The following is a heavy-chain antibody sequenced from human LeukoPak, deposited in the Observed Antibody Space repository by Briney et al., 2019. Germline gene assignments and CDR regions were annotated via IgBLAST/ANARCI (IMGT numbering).Heavy chain of an antibody. V-gene: IGHV4-59*08. CDR1: GGSISSYY. CDR3: ARLRAPVDAFDI. J-gene: IGHJ3*02. Sequence: SETLSLTCTVSGGSISSYYWSWIRQPPGKGLEWIGYIYYSGSTNYNPSLKSRVTISVDTSKNQFSLKLSSVTAADTAVYYCARLRAPVDAFDIWGQGTMVTVSS. CDR2: IYYSGST.